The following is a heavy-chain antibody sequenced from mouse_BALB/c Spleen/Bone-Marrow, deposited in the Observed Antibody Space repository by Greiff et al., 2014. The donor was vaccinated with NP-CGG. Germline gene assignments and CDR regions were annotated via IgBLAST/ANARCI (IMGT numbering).Heavy chain of an antibody. J-gene: IGHJ3*01. Sequence: EVKLEESGGGLVQPGGSRKLSCAASGFTFSSFGMHWVRQAPEKGLEWVAYIISGSNTIYYADTVKGRFTISRDNSKNTLFLQMTSLRSEDTAMYYCARSRYDVGWFAYWGQGTLVTVSA. V-gene: IGHV5-17*02. CDR2: IISGSNTI. CDR3: ARSRYDVGWFAY. CDR1: GFTFSSFG. D-gene: IGHD2-14*01.